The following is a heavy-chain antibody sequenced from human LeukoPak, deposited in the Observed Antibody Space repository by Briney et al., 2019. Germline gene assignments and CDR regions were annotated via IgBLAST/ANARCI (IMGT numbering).Heavy chain of an antibody. CDR1: GFTFSSYS. J-gene: IGHJ4*02. CDR3: ARDRDGDYTFDY. CDR2: ISSSSSYI. Sequence: PGGSLRLSCAASGFTFSSYSMNWVRQAPGKGLEWVSSISSSSSYIYYADSVKGRFTISRDNAKNSLYLQMNSLRAEDTAVYYCARDRDGDYTFDYWGQGTLVTVSS. D-gene: IGHD4-17*01. V-gene: IGHV3-21*01.